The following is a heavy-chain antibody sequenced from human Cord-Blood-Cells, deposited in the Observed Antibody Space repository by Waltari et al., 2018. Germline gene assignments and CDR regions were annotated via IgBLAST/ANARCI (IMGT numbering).Heavy chain of an antibody. V-gene: IGHV4-34*01. CDR1: GGSFSGYY. CDR3: AKSGENDAFDI. D-gene: IGHD7-27*01. J-gene: IGHJ3*02. CDR2: INHSGST. Sequence: QVQLQQWGAGLLKPSETLSLTCAVYGGSFSGYYWSWIRQPPGKGLEWIGEINHSGSTNYNPSLKSRVTISVDTSKNKFSLKLSSVTAADTAVYYCAKSGENDAFDIWGQGTMVTVSS.